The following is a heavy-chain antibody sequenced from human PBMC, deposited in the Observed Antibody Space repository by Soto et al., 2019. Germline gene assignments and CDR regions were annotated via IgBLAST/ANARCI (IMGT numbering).Heavy chain of an antibody. J-gene: IGHJ6*02. V-gene: IGHV1-69*01. D-gene: IGHD2-15*01. CDR2: IIPIFGTA. CDR3: ARGLPQVAATDYYYYGMDV. Sequence: VRQAPGQGLEWMGGIIPIFGTANYAQKFQGRVTITADESTSTAYMELSSLRSEDTAVYYCARGLPQVAATDYYYYGMDVWGQGTTVTVSS.